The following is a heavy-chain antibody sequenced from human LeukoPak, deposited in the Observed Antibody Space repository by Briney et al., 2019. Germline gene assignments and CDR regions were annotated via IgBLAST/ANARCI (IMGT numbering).Heavy chain of an antibody. CDR3: GRDPNGDYIGAFDM. CDR1: GFTFSTFA. CDR2: ISETGRST. V-gene: IGHV3-23*01. J-gene: IGHJ3*02. D-gene: IGHD4-17*01. Sequence: GGSLRLSCVASGFTFSTFAVNWVRQAPGKGLEWVSTISETGRSTYYADSVKGQFTISRDNSKNTLYLQMNSLRAEDTAVYYCGRDPNGDYIGAFDMWGQGTVVTVSS.